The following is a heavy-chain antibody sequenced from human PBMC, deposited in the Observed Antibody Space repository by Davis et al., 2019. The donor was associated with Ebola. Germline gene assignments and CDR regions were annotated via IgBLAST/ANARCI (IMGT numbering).Heavy chain of an antibody. V-gene: IGHV1-2*04. CDR3: ARGGTVVTRVIDY. Sequence: AASVKVSCKASGYTFTGYYMHWVRQAPGQGLEWMGWINPNSGGTNYAQKFQGWVTMTRDTSISTAYMELSRLRPDDTAVYYCARGGTVVTRVIDYWGQGTLVTVSS. D-gene: IGHD4-23*01. CDR1: GYTFTGYY. CDR2: INPNSGGT. J-gene: IGHJ4*02.